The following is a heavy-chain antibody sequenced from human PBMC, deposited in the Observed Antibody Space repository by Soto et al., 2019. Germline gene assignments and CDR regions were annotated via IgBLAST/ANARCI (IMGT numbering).Heavy chain of an antibody. Sequence: PVGSLRLSCAASGFTFSGSAMHWVRQASGKGLEWVGRIRSKANSYATAYAASVKGRFTISRDDSKNTAYLQMNSLKTEDTAVYYCTRHVWDGSGSSADYWGQGTLVTVSS. CDR1: GFTFSGSA. CDR2: IRSKANSYAT. CDR3: TRHVWDGSGSSADY. D-gene: IGHD3-10*01. J-gene: IGHJ4*02. V-gene: IGHV3-73*01.